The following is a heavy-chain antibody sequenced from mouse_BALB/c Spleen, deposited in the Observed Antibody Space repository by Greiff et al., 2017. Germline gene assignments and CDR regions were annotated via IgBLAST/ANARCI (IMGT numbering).Heavy chain of an antibody. V-gene: IGHV5-9-4*01. Sequence: EVHLVESGGGLVKPGGSLKLSCAASGFTFSSYAMSWVRQSPEKRLEWVAEISSGGSYTYYPDTVTGRFTISRDNAKNTLYLEMSSLRSEDTAMYYCARDELGRGGFDVWGAGTTVTVSS. CDR2: ISSGGSYT. D-gene: IGHD4-1*01. J-gene: IGHJ1*01. CDR3: ARDELGRGGFDV. CDR1: GFTFSSYA.